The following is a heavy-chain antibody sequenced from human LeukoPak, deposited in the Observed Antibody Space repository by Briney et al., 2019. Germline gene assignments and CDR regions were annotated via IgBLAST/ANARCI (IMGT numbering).Heavy chain of an antibody. V-gene: IGHV3-74*01. CDR2: IISDGSNT. CDR1: GFTFSSYW. J-gene: IGHJ4*02. D-gene: IGHD3-22*01. Sequence: GGSLRLSCAASGFTFSSYWMHRVRQAPGKGLVWVSRIISDGSNTTYADSVKGRFTISRDNAKNTLYLQMSSLRAEGTAVYYCVRNSYDSSGYYDYWGQGTLVTVSS. CDR3: VRNSYDSSGYYDY.